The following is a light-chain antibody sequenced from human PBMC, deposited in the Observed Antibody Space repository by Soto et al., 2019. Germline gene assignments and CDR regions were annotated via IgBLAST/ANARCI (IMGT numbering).Light chain of an antibody. J-gene: IGKJ1*01. Sequence: EIVLTQSPGTLSLSPGERATLSCRASQSVTSSSLAWYQQKSGQAPRLLIYGTSNRATGIPDRFSGSGSGTEFTLTISRLEPEDFAVYYCQQYGSSPWTFGQGTKVDIK. CDR1: QSVTSSS. CDR2: GTS. V-gene: IGKV3-20*01. CDR3: QQYGSSPWT.